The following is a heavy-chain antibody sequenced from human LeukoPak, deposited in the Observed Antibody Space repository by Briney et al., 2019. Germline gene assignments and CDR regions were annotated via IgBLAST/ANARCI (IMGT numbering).Heavy chain of an antibody. J-gene: IGHJ4*02. V-gene: IGHV3-23*01. D-gene: IGHD2-2*01. CDR1: GFTFSSYA. Sequence: PGGSLRLSCAASGFTFSSYAMSWVRQAPGKGLEWVSTISGSGDSTYYGDSVKGRFTISRDNSKNTLYLQMNSLRAEDTAVYYCAMRTIPTAKDGGYSFDNWGQEPLVTFSS. CDR3: AMRTIPTAKDGGYSFDN. CDR2: ISGSGDST.